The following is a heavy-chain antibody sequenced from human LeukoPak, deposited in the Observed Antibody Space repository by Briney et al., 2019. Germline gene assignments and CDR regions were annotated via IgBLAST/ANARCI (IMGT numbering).Heavy chain of an antibody. CDR2: ISTSTTTI. D-gene: IGHD5-12*01. V-gene: IGHV3-48*01. CDR1: GFTFSSYS. Sequence: GGSLRLSCEASGFTFSSYSMNWVRQAPGKGLEWISYISTSTTTIYYANSVKGRFTISRDNAKNSLYLQMNSLRAEDTALYYCAKGGYSGYADLDYWGQGTLVTVSS. CDR3: AKGGYSGYADLDY. J-gene: IGHJ4*02.